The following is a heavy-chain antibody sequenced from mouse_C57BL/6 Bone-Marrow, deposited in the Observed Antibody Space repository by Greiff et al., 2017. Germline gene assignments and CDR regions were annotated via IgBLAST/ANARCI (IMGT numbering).Heavy chain of an antibody. J-gene: IGHJ1*03. V-gene: IGHV1-85*01. CDR3: ARWVGFGSSWGDWYFDV. CDR1: GYTFTSYD. D-gene: IGHD1-1*01. Sequence: QVQLQQSGPELVKPGASVKLSCKASGYTFTSYDINWVKQRPGPGLEWIGWIYPRDGSTKYNEKFKGKVTLTVDTSSSTAYMELHSLTSEDSAVYFCARWVGFGSSWGDWYFDVWGTGTTVTVSS. CDR2: IYPRDGST.